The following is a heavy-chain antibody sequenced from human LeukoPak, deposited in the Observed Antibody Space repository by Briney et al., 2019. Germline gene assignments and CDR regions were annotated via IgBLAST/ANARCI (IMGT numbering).Heavy chain of an antibody. V-gene: IGHV3-15*01. D-gene: IGHD4-17*01. J-gene: IGHJ4*02. CDR2: IKRETDDGPT. CDR1: GFTFSNAW. CDR3: VTGDFGDFSLDH. Sequence: RSGGSLRLSCVGSGFTFSNAWMSWVRQAPGKGPEWVGHIKRETDDGPTDYGTPVKGRFTISRDDSKSTVYLQMDGLKPEDTAMYYCVTGDFGDFSLDHWGQGTLVTVSS.